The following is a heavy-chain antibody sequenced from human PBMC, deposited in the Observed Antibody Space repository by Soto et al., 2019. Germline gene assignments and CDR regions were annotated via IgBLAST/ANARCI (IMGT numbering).Heavy chain of an antibody. CDR2: INRSGST. CDR1: GGSFSGYY. Sequence: PSETLSLTCAVYGGSFSGYYWSWIRQPPGKGLEWIGEINRSGSTNYNPSLKSRVTISVDTSKNQFSLKLSSVTAADTAVYYCARSGYYYDAYRFDPWGQGTLVTIYS. CDR3: ARSGYYYDAYRFDP. J-gene: IGHJ5*02. V-gene: IGHV4-34*01. D-gene: IGHD3-22*01.